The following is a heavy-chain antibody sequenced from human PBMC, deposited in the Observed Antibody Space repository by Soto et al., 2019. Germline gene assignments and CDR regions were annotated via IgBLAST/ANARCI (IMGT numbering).Heavy chain of an antibody. J-gene: IGHJ4*02. D-gene: IGHD4-17*01. V-gene: IGHV3-72*01. CDR3: ARVALGLRQYDY. Sequence: GALRISCSGFGFNFKDQYMDWVPQASGKGLEWVGRTRNKANSYSTEYAASVKGRFTISRGDSKNSLYLQMNSLKTGDTAVYYCARVALGLRQYDYWGQGTLVTVSS. CDR1: GFNFKDQY. CDR2: TRNKANSYST.